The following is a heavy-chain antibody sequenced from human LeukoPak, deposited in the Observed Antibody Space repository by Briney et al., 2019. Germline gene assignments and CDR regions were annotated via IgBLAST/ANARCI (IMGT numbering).Heavy chain of an antibody. CDR3: ARVSFVGVGAPPYFDY. CDR1: GYTFTSYG. CDR2: INPNSGGT. V-gene: IGHV1-2*02. J-gene: IGHJ4*02. Sequence: ASVKVSCKASGYTFTSYGISWVRQAPGQGLEWMGWINPNSGGTNYAQKFQGRVTMTRDTSISTAYMELSRLRSDDTAVYYCARVSFVGVGAPPYFDYWGQGTLVTVSS. D-gene: IGHD1-26*01.